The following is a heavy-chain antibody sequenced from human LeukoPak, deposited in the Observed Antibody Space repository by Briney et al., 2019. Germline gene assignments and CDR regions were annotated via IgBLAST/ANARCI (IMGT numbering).Heavy chain of an antibody. CDR2: IYYSGST. D-gene: IGHD7-27*01. CDR3: ARAPPNWEDAFDI. V-gene: IGHV4-59*01. Sequence: SETLSLTCTVSGGSISSYYWSWIRQPPGKGLEWIRYIYYSGSTKYNPSLKSRVTISVDTSKNQFSLKLSSVTAADTAVYYCARAPPNWEDAFDIWGQGTMVTVSP. J-gene: IGHJ3*02. CDR1: GGSISSYY.